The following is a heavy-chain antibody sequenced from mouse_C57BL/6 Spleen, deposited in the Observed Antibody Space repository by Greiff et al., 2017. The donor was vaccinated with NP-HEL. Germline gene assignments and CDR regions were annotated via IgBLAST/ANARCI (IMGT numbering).Heavy chain of an antibody. Sequence: VQLQQSGAELARPGASVKMSCKASGYTFTSYTMHWVKQRPGQGLEWIGYINPSSGYTKYNQKFKDKATLTADKSSSTAYMQLSSLTSEDSAVYYCARSDYGSNYAMDYWGQRTSVTVSS. CDR3: ARSDYGSNYAMDY. CDR1: GYTFTSYT. D-gene: IGHD1-1*01. CDR2: INPSSGYT. V-gene: IGHV1-4*01. J-gene: IGHJ4*01.